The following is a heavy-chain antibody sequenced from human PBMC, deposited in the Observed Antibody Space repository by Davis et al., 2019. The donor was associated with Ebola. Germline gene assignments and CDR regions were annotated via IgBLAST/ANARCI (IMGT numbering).Heavy chain of an antibody. D-gene: IGHD1-14*01. Sequence: AASVKVSCKATGYTFTSYYMHWVRQAPGQGLEWMGIINPSGGSTSYAQKFQGRVTMTRDTSTSTVYMELSSLRSEDTAVYYCARAPLTTPFDYWGQGTLVTVSS. J-gene: IGHJ4*02. CDR1: GYTFTSYY. V-gene: IGHV1-46*01. CDR2: INPSGGST. CDR3: ARAPLTTPFDY.